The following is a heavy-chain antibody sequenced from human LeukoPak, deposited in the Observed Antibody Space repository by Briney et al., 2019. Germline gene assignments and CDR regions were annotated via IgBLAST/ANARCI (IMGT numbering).Heavy chain of an antibody. Sequence: GGSLRLSCAASGFTFDDYAMHWVRQAPGKGLEWVSGISWNSGSIGYADSVKGRFTISRDNAKNSLYLQMNSLRAEDTALYYCAKDIGYYGSGSLDYWCQGTLVTVSS. CDR2: ISWNSGSI. CDR1: GFTFDDYA. D-gene: IGHD3-10*01. V-gene: IGHV3-9*01. CDR3: AKDIGYYGSGSLDY. J-gene: IGHJ4*02.